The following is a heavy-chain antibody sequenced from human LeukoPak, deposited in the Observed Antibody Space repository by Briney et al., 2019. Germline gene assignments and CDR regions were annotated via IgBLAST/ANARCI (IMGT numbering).Heavy chain of an antibody. J-gene: IGHJ4*02. V-gene: IGHV3-66*04. Sequence: GGSLRLSCAASGLTFSTYGMHWVRQAQGKGLEWVSVIYSGGSTYYADSVKGRFTISRDNSKNTLYLQMNSLRAEDTAVYYCARHGYSYGFDYWGQGTLVTVSS. CDR3: ARHGYSYGFDY. D-gene: IGHD5-18*01. CDR2: IYSGGST. CDR1: GLTFSTYG.